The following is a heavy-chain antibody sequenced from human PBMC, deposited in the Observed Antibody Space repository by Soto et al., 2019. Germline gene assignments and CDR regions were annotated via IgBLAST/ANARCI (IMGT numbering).Heavy chain of an antibody. Sequence: PGGSLRLSCAASGFTFSSYAMHWVRQAPGKGLEWVAVISYDGSNKYYADSVKGRFTISRDNSKNTLYLQMNSLRAEDTAVYYCARSHRWLARLAYYYGMDVWGQGTTVTVSS. CDR3: ARSHRWLARLAYYYGMDV. V-gene: IGHV3-30-3*01. J-gene: IGHJ6*02. CDR1: GFTFSSYA. CDR2: ISYDGSNK. D-gene: IGHD6-19*01.